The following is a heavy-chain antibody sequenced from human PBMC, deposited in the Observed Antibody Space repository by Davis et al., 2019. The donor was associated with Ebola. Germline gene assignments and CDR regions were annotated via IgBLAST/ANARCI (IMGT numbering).Heavy chain of an antibody. V-gene: IGHV1-18*04. CDR1: GYTFTSYY. J-gene: IGHJ4*02. Sequence: ASVKVSCKASGYTFTSYYMHWVRQAPGQGLEWMGWISAYNGNTNYAQKFQGRVTITADESTSTAYMELSSLRSEDTAVYYCARQGVWFGETIAPYYFDYWGQGTLVTVSS. CDR3: ARQGVWFGETIAPYYFDY. D-gene: IGHD3-10*01. CDR2: ISAYNGNT.